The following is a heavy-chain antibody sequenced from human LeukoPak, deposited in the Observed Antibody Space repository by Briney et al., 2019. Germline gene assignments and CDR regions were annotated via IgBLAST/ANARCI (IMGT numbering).Heavy chain of an antibody. Sequence: PGRSLRLSCAASGFTFSSYAMHWVRQAPGKGLEWVAVISYDGSNKYYADSVKGRFTISRDNSKNTLYLQMNSLRAEDTAVYYCARERSHSYDFWSGSKTQNWFDPWGQGTLVTVSS. CDR1: GFTFSSYA. V-gene: IGHV3-30-3*01. CDR2: ISYDGSNK. D-gene: IGHD3-3*01. CDR3: ARERSHSYDFWSGSKTQNWFDP. J-gene: IGHJ5*02.